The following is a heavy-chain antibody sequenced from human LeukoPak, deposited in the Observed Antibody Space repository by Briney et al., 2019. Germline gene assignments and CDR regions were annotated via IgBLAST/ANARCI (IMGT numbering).Heavy chain of an antibody. CDR1: GGSFSGYY. CDR2: INHSGST. CDR3: ARDRRNTYGRNLDY. Sequence: SETLSLTCAVYGGSFSGYYWSWIRQPPGKGLEWIGEINHSGSTNYNPSLKSRVTISVDTSKNQFSLKLSSVTAADTAVYYCARDRRNTYGRNLDYWGQGTLVTVSS. V-gene: IGHV4-34*01. D-gene: IGHD5-18*01. J-gene: IGHJ4*02.